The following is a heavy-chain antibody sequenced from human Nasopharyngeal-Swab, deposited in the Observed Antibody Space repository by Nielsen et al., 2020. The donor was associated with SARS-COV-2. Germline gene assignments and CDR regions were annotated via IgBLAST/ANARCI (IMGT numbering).Heavy chain of an antibody. V-gene: IGHV6-1*01. CDR1: GDSVSSNSAA. J-gene: IGHJ6*02. CDR2: TYYRSKWYN. Sequence: CAISGDSVSSNSAAWNWIRQSPSRGLEWLGRTYYRSKWYNDYAVSVKSRITINPDTSKNQFSLQLNSVTPEDTAVYYRARGLLGEFPGGMDVWGQGTTVTVSS. CDR3: ARGLLGEFPGGMDV. D-gene: IGHD3-16*01.